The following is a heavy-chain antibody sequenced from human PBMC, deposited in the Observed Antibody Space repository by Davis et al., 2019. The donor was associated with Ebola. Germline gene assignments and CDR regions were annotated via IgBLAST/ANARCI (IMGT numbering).Heavy chain of an antibody. CDR2: IWDDGSNK. D-gene: IGHD4/OR15-4a*01. J-gene: IGHJ2*01. CDR1: GFTLSGYD. Sequence: GESLKISCAASGFTLSGYDMNWVRQAPGKGLQWVAVIWDDGSNKYYADSVKGRFTISRDNSKNTLYLQMNSLRAEDTALYYCAKDKTMATQYWYFDLWGRGTRVTVSS. V-gene: IGHV3-30*02. CDR3: AKDKTMATQYWYFDL.